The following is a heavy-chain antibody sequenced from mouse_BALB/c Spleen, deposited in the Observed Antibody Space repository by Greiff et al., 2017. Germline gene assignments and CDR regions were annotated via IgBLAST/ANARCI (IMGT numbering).Heavy chain of an antibody. Sequence: EVQRVESGGGLVKPGGSLKLSCAASGFAFSSYDMSWVRQTPEKRLEWVAYISSGGGSTYYPDTVKGRFTISRDNAKNTLYLQMSSLKSEDTAMYYCARSYAFDYWGQGTTLTVSS. J-gene: IGHJ2*01. CDR2: ISSGGGST. CDR1: GFAFSSYD. D-gene: IGHD6-5*01. CDR3: ARSYAFDY. V-gene: IGHV5-12-1*01.